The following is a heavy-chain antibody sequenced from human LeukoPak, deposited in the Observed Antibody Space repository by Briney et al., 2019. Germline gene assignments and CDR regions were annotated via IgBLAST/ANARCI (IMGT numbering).Heavy chain of an antibody. V-gene: IGHV3-48*04. CDR2: ISSSSSTI. CDR1: GFTFSSYS. D-gene: IGHD3-3*01. J-gene: IGHJ4*02. Sequence: GGSLRLSCAASGFTFSSYSMNWVRQAPGKGLEWVSYISSSSSTIYYADSVKGRFTISRDNAKNSLYLQMNSLRAEDTAVYYCAKCEEGTIFGVIYWGQGTLVTVSS. CDR3: AKCEEGTIFGVIY.